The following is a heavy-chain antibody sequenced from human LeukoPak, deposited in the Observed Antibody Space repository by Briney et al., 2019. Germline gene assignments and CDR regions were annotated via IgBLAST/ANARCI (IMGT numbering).Heavy chain of an antibody. D-gene: IGHD3-22*01. Sequence: ASVKVSCKASGYTFTSNYMHWVRQAPGQGLEWMGIINPSDGSANSAQKFQGRVTMTRDTSASTVYMELSSLRSEDTAVYYCARDRGKVVIATYWYFDLWGRGTLVTVSS. V-gene: IGHV1-46*01. CDR2: INPSDGSA. CDR1: GYTFTSNY. J-gene: IGHJ2*01. CDR3: ARDRGKVVIATYWYFDL.